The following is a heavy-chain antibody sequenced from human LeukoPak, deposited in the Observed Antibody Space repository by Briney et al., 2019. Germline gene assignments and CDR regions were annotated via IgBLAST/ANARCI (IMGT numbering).Heavy chain of an antibody. CDR2: ISYDGSNK. J-gene: IGHJ4*02. CDR3: AREVYSYGPFDY. D-gene: IGHD5-18*01. Sequence: PGGSLRLSCAASGFTFSSYAMHWVRQAPGKGLEWVAVISYDGSNKYYADSVKGRFTISRDNSKNTLYLQMNSLRAEDTAVYYCAREVYSYGPFDYRGQGTLVTVSS. CDR1: GFTFSSYA. V-gene: IGHV3-30*04.